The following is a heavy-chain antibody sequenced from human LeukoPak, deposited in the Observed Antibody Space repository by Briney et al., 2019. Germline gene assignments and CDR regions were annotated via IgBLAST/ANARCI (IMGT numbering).Heavy chain of an antibody. D-gene: IGHD1-26*01. Sequence: GGSLRLSCAASGFTFDDYAMHWVRQAPGKGLEWVAIIWYDGSSRYYADSVKGRFTISRDNSKNTLYLQMNSLRADDTAVYYCARDPYSGSYYDYWGQGTLVTVSS. CDR2: IWYDGSSR. CDR1: GFTFDDYA. CDR3: ARDPYSGSYYDY. J-gene: IGHJ4*02. V-gene: IGHV3-33*08.